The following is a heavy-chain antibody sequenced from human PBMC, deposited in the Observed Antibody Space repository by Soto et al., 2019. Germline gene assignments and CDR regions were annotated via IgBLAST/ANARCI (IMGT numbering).Heavy chain of an antibody. Sequence: ASETLSLTCTVSGGSISSYYCSWIRQPAGKGLEWIGRIYTSGSTNYNPSLKSRVTMSVDTSKNQFSLKLSSVTAADTAVYYCAGEAYSRDYFDYWGQGTLVTVSS. CDR1: GGSISSYY. J-gene: IGHJ4*02. CDR2: IYTSGST. CDR3: AGEAYSRDYFDY. V-gene: IGHV4-4*07. D-gene: IGHD6-13*01.